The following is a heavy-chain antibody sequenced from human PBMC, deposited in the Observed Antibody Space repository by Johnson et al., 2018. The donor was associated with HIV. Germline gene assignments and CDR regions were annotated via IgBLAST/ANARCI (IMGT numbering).Heavy chain of an antibody. CDR3: ARAFPLGYCSGGGCWGAFDI. Sequence: QVQLVESGGGVVQPGRSLRLSCAASGFTFSSHAMHWVRQAPGKGLEWVTFISNDGSNKYYADSVRGRFTISRDNSKNTLYLQMNSLRAEDTAVYYCARAFPLGYCSGGGCWGAFDIWGQGTMVTVSS. V-gene: IGHV3-30*04. J-gene: IGHJ3*02. CDR2: ISNDGSNK. CDR1: GFTFSSHA. D-gene: IGHD2-15*01.